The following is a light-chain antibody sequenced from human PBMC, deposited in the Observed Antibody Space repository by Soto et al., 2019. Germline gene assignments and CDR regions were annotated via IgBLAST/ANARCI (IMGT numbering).Light chain of an antibody. CDR1: QSISSW. CDR3: QQFNSYSWT. CDR2: KAS. J-gene: IGKJ1*01. Sequence: DIQMTQSPSTLSASVGDRVTITCRASQSISSWLAWYQRKPGKAPKLLIYKASNLESVVPSRFSGSGSGTEFTLTISILQADDFATYYCQQFNSYSWTFGQGTQVESK. V-gene: IGKV1-5*03.